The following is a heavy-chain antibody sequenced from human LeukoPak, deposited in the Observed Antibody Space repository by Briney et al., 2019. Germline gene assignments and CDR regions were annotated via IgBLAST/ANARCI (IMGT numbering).Heavy chain of an antibody. CDR2: INPNSGGT. CDR1: GYTFTGYY. V-gene: IGHV1-2*02. D-gene: IGHD3-10*01. CDR3: ARRNLYYYASGSYNAFDI. Sequence: GASVKVSCKASGYTFTGYYMHWVRQAPGQGLEWMGWINPNSGGTNYAQKFQGRVTMTRDTSISTAYMELSSLRSEDTAVYYCARRNLYYYASGSYNAFDIWGQGTMVTVSS. J-gene: IGHJ3*02.